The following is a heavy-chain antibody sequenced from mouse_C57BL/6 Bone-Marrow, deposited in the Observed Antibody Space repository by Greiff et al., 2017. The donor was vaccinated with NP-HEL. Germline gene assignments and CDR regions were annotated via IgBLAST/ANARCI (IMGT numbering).Heavy chain of an antibody. CDR1: GYTFTSYG. V-gene: IGHV1-81*01. D-gene: IGHD1-1*01. J-gene: IGHJ4*01. CDR3: ARRGSSYGYYAMDY. CDR2: IYPRSGNT. Sequence: VHLVESGAELARPGASVKLSCKASGYTFTSYGISWVKQRTGQGLEWIGEIYPRSGNTYYNEKFKGKATLTADKSSSTAYMELRSLTSEDSAVYFCARRGSSYGYYAMDYWGQGTSVTVSS.